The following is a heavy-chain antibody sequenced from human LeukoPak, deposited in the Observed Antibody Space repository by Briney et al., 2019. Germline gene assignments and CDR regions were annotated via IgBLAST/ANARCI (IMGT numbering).Heavy chain of an antibody. CDR3: VRDGAVVTSGSYPWRYFQY. J-gene: IGHJ1*01. Sequence: PGGSLRLSCAGSGFTFGIYSMNWVRHATGKGLEWVSYIGHTGSITDYADSVKGRFTISRDNAKNSLYLQMNTLRAEDTAVYYCVRDGAVVTSGSYPWRYFQYWGQGTLVTVSS. CDR1: GFTFGIYS. CDR2: IGHTGSIT. V-gene: IGHV3-48*04. D-gene: IGHD3-10*01.